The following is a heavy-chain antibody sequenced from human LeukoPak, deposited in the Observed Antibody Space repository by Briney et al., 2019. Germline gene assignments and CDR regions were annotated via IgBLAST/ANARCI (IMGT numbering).Heavy chain of an antibody. J-gene: IGHJ4*02. V-gene: IGHV3-21*01. D-gene: IGHD6-19*01. CDR1: GFTFSSYS. Sequence: PGGSLRLSCAASGFTFSSYSMNWVRQAPGKRLEWVSSISSSSSYIYYADSVKGRFTISRDNAKNSLYLQMNSLRAEDTAVYYCASRAIAVANARGQGTLVTVSS. CDR2: ISSSSSYI. CDR3: ASRAIAVANA.